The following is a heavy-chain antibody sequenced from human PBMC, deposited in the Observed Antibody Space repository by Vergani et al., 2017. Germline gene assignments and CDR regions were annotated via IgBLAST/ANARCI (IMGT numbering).Heavy chain of an antibody. J-gene: IGHJ3*02. Sequence: EVQLVESGGGLVQPGGSLRLSCAASGFTVSSNYMSWVRQAPGKGLEWVSVIYSGGSTYYADSVTGRFTISRDNSKNTLYLQMNSLRAEDTAVYYCARESIAAGDAFDIWGQGTMVTVSS. CDR1: GFTVSSNY. CDR3: ARESIAAGDAFDI. CDR2: IYSGGST. V-gene: IGHV3-66*02. D-gene: IGHD6-13*01.